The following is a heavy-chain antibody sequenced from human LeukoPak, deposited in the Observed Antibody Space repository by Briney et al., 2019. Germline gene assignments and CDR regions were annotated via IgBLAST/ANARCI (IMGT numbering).Heavy chain of an antibody. CDR2: ISGSGGST. CDR3: AKEIYGDSTGGRFQQ. V-gene: IGHV3-23*01. J-gene: IGHJ1*01. Sequence: GGSLRLSCAASGFTVSSNYMSWVRQAPGKGLEWVSVISGSGGSTYYADSVKGRFTLSRDNSKNTLYLQMNSLRAEDTAVYYCAKEIYGDSTGGRFQQWGQGTLVTVSS. D-gene: IGHD4-17*01. CDR1: GFTVSSNY.